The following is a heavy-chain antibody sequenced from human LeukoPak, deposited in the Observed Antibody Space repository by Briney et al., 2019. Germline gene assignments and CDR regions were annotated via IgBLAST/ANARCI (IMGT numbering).Heavy chain of an antibody. CDR3: AREEWVAVAGPFDY. CDR1: GYTFTGYY. CDR2: INPNSGGT. D-gene: IGHD6-19*01. V-gene: IGHV1-2*02. J-gene: IGHJ4*02. Sequence: ASVKVSCKASGYTFTGYYMHWVRQAPGQGLEWMGWINPNSGGTNYAQKFQGGVTMTRDTSISTAYMELSRLRSDDTAVYYCAREEWVAVAGPFDYWGQGTLVTVSS.